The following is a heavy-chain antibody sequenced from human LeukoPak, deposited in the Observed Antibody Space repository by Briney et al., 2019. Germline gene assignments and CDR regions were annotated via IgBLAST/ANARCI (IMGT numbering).Heavy chain of an antibody. D-gene: IGHD5-18*01. Sequence: PGGSLRLSCAASGFTFSSYSMNWVRQAPGKGLEWVSSISSSGSYIYYADSVKGRFTISRDNAKNSLYLQMNSLRAEDTAVYYCARDLEGRRSQWIQLWYHDAFDIWGQGTMVTVSS. V-gene: IGHV3-21*01. CDR2: ISSSGSYI. CDR1: GFTFSSYS. J-gene: IGHJ3*02. CDR3: ARDLEGRRSQWIQLWYHDAFDI.